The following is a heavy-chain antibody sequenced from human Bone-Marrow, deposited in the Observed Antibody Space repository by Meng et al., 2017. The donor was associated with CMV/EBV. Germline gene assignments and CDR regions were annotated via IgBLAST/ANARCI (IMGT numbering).Heavy chain of an antibody. J-gene: IGHJ4*02. V-gene: IGHV4-61*01. D-gene: IGHD6-19*01. CDR1: GGSVSSGSYY. CDR3: ARVLRGIAVAGYDY. CDR2: IYYSGST. Sequence: SETLSLTCTVSGGSVSSGSYYWSWIRQPPGKGLEWIGYIYYSGSTNYNPSLKSRVTISVDTSKNQFSLKLSSVTAADTAVCYCARVLRGIAVAGYDYWGQGTLVTVSS.